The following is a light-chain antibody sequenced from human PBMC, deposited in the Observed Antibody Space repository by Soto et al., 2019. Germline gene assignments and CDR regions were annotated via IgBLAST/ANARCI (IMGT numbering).Light chain of an antibody. V-gene: IGKV3-20*01. J-gene: IGKJ5*01. CDR2: ETS. CDR3: QHYGSSAPIT. Sequence: IVLTRAPSTLTFSRGESGSLSGRAGQIVGKYILAWYQHKRGQAPRLLIYETSNRATGIPDRFSGSGSGTDFTLTISRLEPEDFALYFCQHYGSSAPITFGQGTRLEIK. CDR1: QIVGKYI.